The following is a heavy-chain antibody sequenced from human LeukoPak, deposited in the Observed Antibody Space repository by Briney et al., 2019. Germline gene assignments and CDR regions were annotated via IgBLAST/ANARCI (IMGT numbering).Heavy chain of an antibody. CDR3: ARDSFMVRGVSLYY. CDR2: ISSSSSYI. J-gene: IGHJ4*02. V-gene: IGHV3-21*01. Sequence: GGSLRLSCAASGFTFNSYSMNWVRQAPGKGLEWVSSISSSSSYIYYADSVKGRFTISRDNAKNSLYLQMNSLRAEDTAVYYCARDSFMVRGVSLYYWGQGTLVTVSS. D-gene: IGHD3-10*01. CDR1: GFTFNSYS.